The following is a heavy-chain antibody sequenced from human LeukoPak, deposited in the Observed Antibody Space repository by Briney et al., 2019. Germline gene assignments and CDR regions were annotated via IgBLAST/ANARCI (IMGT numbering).Heavy chain of an antibody. CDR2: ISSSSSTI. Sequence: GGSLRLSCAASGFTFSSYSMNWVRQAPGKGLEWVSSISSSSSTIYYADSVKGRFTISRDNAKNSLYLQMNSLRDEDTAVYYRARAGWFGELLSPYYFDYWGQGTLVTVSS. J-gene: IGHJ4*02. CDR1: GFTFSSYS. V-gene: IGHV3-48*02. D-gene: IGHD3-10*01. CDR3: ARAGWFGELLSPYYFDY.